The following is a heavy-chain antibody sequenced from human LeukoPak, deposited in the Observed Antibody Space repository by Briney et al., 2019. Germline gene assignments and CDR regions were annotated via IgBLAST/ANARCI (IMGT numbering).Heavy chain of an antibody. D-gene: IGHD3-3*01. CDR2: IYYSGRT. CDR1: GDSISSYY. J-gene: IGHJ6*03. Sequence: SETLSLTCTVSGDSISSYYWSWVRQPPGKGVEWTGYIYYSGRTNYNPSLKSRVTISGDTSKNQFSLKLNSVSAADTAVYYCARHFRFTIKTHYYIDVWGKGTTVTVSS. CDR3: ARHFRFTIKTHYYIDV. V-gene: IGHV4-59*08.